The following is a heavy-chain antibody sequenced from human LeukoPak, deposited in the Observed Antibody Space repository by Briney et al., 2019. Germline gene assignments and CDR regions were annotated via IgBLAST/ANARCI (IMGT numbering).Heavy chain of an antibody. CDR3: ANIVVVPAAIFSFWFDP. V-gene: IGHV1-18*04. D-gene: IGHD2-2*02. Sequence: ASVKVSCKASGYTFTGYYMHWVRQAPGQGLEWMGWISAYNGNTNYAQKLQGRVTMTTDTSTSTAYMELRSLRSDDTAVYYCANIVVVPAAIFSFWFDPWGQGTLVTVSS. CDR2: ISAYNGNT. CDR1: GYTFTGYY. J-gene: IGHJ5*02.